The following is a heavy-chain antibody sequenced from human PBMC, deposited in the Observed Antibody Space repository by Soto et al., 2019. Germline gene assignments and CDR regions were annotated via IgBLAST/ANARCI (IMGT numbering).Heavy chain of an antibody. D-gene: IGHD6-13*01. J-gene: IGHJ5*02. CDR2: IKQDGSEK. V-gene: IGHV3-7*01. CDR1: GFTFSSYW. CDR3: ARDISQFEQPMNWFDP. Sequence: GGSLRLSCAASGFTFSSYWMIWARQAPGKGLEWVANIKQDGSEKYYVDSVKGRFTISRDNAKNSLYLQMNSLRAEDTAVYYCARDISQFEQPMNWFDPWGQGTLVTVSS.